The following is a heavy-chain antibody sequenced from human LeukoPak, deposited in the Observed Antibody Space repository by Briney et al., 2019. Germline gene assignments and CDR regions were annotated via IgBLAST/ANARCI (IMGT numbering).Heavy chain of an antibody. D-gene: IGHD1-14*01. CDR2: INPNNGGT. Sequence: ASVKVSCKASGYTFTGYYMHWVRQAPGQGLEWMGWINPNNGGTNYAQTFQDRVTMTRDTSISTAYMELSSLRSDDTALYYCTRDLVGGTWASGYWGQGTLVTVSS. CDR1: GYTFTGYY. J-gene: IGHJ4*02. CDR3: TRDLVGGTWASGY. V-gene: IGHV1-2*02.